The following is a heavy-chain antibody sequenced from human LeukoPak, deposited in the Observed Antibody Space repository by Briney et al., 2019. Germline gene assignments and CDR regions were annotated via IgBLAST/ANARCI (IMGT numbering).Heavy chain of an antibody. CDR3: ARDRAFGVDFDY. V-gene: IGHV3-74*01. CDR2: INTDGSGT. Sequence: GGSLRLSCAASGFTFRNFWMYWVRQVPGKGLFWVSRINTDGSGTAYAEPVEGRFTISRDNSKNTLYLQMNSLRAEDTAVYYCARDRAFGVDFDYWGQGTLVTVSS. D-gene: IGHD3-16*01. CDR1: GFTFRNFW. J-gene: IGHJ4*02.